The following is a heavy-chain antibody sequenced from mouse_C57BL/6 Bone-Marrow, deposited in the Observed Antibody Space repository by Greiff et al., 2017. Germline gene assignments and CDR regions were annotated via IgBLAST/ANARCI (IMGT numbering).Heavy chain of an antibody. CDR1: GFTFSSYA. D-gene: IGHD1-1*01. CDR3: TREHYYDSSSVRYFDY. CDR2: ISSGGDYI. J-gene: IGHJ2*01. V-gene: IGHV5-9-1*02. Sequence: EVMLVESGEGLVKPGGSLKLSCAASGFTFSSYAMSWVRQTPEKRLEWVAYISSGGDYISYADTVKGRFTISRDNARNTLYLQMSSLKSEDTAMYYCTREHYYDSSSVRYFDYWGQGTTLTVSS.